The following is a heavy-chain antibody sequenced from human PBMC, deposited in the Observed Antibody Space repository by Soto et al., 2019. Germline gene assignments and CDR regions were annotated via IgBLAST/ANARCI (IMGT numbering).Heavy chain of an antibody. Sequence: ASVQVSCKASGYTFTSYAMHWVRQAPGQRLEWMGWINAGNGNTKYSQKFQGRVTITRDTSASTAYMELSSLRSEDTAVYYCARVSRQQLVLAWFDPWGQGTLVTVSS. CDR3: ARVSRQQLVLAWFDP. J-gene: IGHJ5*02. CDR1: GYTFTSYA. D-gene: IGHD6-13*01. CDR2: INAGNGNT. V-gene: IGHV1-3*01.